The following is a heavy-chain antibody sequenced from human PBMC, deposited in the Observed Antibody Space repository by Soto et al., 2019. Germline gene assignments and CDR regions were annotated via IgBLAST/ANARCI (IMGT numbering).Heavy chain of an antibody. CDR1: GGSISSSSYY. CDR3: ARHHPFGVAGGWFDP. D-gene: IGHD3-3*01. CDR2: IYYSGST. J-gene: IGHJ5*02. V-gene: IGHV4-39*01. Sequence: PSETLSLTCTVSGGSISSSSYYWGWIRQPPGKGLEWIGSIYYSGSTYYNPSLKNRVTISVDTSKNQFSLKLSSVTAADTAVYYCARHHPFGVAGGWFDPWGQGTLVTVSS.